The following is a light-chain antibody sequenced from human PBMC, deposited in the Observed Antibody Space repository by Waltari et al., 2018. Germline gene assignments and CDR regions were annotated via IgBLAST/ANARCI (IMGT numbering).Light chain of an antibody. CDR1: QDISNY. CDR2: DAS. Sequence: DIQMTQSPSSLSASVGHRVIMTCQASQDISNYLNWYQQKPGKAPKLLIRDASNLETGVPTRFSGSQSRTDFTLTISSLQPEDVGTYYCQRYDYLPIFAFGPGTKVEIK. J-gene: IGKJ3*01. CDR3: QRYDYLPIFA. V-gene: IGKV1-33*01.